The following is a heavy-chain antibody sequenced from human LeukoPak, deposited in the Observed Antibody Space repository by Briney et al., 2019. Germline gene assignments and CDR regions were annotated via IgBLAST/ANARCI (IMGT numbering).Heavy chain of an antibody. V-gene: IGHV3-53*01. D-gene: IGHD4-23*01. CDR2: IYSGGST. CDR3: AKSVVEYGNAFDI. CDR1: GFTVSSNY. Sequence: GGSLRLPCAASGFTVSSNYMSWVRQAPGKGLEWVSVIYSGGSTYYADSVKGRFTISRDNSKNTLYLQMNSLRAEDTAVYYCAKSVVEYGNAFDIWGQGTMVTVSS. J-gene: IGHJ3*02.